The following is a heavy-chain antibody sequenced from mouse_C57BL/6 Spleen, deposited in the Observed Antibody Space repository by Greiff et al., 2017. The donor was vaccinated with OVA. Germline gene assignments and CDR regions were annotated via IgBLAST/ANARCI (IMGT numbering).Heavy chain of an antibody. CDR1: GYTFTSYW. CDR3: ARSRELTGYWYFDV. D-gene: IGHD1-1*01. CDR2: IYPGSGST. Sequence: QVQLQQSGAELVKPGASVKMSCKASGYTFTSYWITWVQQTPGQGLEWIGDIYPGSGSTNYNEKFKSKATLTVDTSSSTAYMPLSSLTSEDTAVYYCARSRELTGYWYFDVWGTGTTVTVSS. J-gene: IGHJ1*03. V-gene: IGHV1-55*01.